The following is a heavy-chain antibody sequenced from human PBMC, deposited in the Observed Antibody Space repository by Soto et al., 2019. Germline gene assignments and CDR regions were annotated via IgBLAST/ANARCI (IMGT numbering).Heavy chain of an antibody. V-gene: IGHV3-23*01. CDR2: ISGSGAVT. J-gene: IGHJ3*02. CDR1: GLTFSSYA. CDR3: AKDKGCTSTTCHWNAFDI. Sequence: EVQLLESGGGLVQPGGSLRLSCAASGLTFSSYAMSWVRQAPGKRLEWVSAISGSGAVTYYADSVKGRFTISRDNSKNTLYLQMNSLRAEDTAVYYCAKDKGCTSTTCHWNAFDIWGQGTMVTVSS. D-gene: IGHD2-2*01.